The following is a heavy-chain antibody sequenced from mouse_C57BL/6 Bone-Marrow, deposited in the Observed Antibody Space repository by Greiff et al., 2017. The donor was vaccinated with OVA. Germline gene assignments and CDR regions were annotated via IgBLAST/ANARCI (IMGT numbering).Heavy chain of an antibody. CDR3: ARGRGLRSFDY. Sequence: VQLKESGAELVRPGTSVKMSCKASGYTFTNYWIGWAKQRPGHGLEWIGDIYPGGGYTNYNEKFKGKATLTADKSSSTAYMQFSSLTSEDSAIYYGARGRGLRSFDYWGQGTTLTVSS. CDR2: IYPGGGYT. CDR1: GYTFTNYW. J-gene: IGHJ2*01. V-gene: IGHV1-63*01. D-gene: IGHD2-4*01.